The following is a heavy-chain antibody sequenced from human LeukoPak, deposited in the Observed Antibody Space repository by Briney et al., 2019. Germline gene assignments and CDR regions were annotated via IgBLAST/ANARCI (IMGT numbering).Heavy chain of an antibody. CDR3: ASSPHYVWGSYRYSWFDP. CDR2: IIPIFGTA. V-gene: IGHV1-69*13. Sequence: GASVKVSCKASGGTFSSYAISWVRQAPGQGLEWMGGIIPIFGTANYAQKFQGRVTITADESTSTAYMELSSLRSEDTAVYYCASSPHYVWGSYRYSWFDPWGQGTLVTVSS. CDR1: GGTFSSYA. D-gene: IGHD3-16*02. J-gene: IGHJ5*02.